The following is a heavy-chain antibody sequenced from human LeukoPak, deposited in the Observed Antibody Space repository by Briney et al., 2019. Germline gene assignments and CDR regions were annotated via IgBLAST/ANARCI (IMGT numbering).Heavy chain of an antibody. CDR1: GGSISSSSYY. Sequence: PSETLSLACTVHGGSISSSSYYWGWIRQPPGKGLEWIGSIYYSGSTYYNPSLKSRVTISVDTSKNQFSLKLSSVTAADTAVYYCAVRSSTGVDYWGQGTLVTVSS. J-gene: IGHJ4*02. CDR2: IYYSGST. V-gene: IGHV4-39*07. D-gene: IGHD4-17*01. CDR3: AVRSSTGVDY.